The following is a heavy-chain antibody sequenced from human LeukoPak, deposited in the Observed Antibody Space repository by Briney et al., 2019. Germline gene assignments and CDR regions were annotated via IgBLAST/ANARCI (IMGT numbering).Heavy chain of an antibody. V-gene: IGHV3-7*01. J-gene: IGHJ4*02. D-gene: IGHD6-19*01. CDR3: AREGGWQWLVYYFDY. CDR1: GFTFSSYW. Sequence: GGSLRPSCAASGFTFSSYWMSWVRQAPGKGLEWVANIKQDGSEKYYVDSVKGRFTISRDNAKNSLYLQMNSLRAEDTAVYYCAREGGWQWLVYYFDYWGQGTLVTVSS. CDR2: IKQDGSEK.